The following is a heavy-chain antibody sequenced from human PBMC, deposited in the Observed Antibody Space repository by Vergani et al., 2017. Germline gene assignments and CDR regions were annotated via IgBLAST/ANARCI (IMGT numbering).Heavy chain of an antibody. Sequence: EVQLVQSGAEVKKPGESLKISCKGSGYSFTSYWIGWVRQMPGKGLEWMGIIYPGDSDTRYSPSFQGQVTISADKSISTAYLQWSSLKASDPAMYYCARSAIGYCSSTSCSGGAFDIWGQGTMVTVSS. V-gene: IGHV5-51*01. CDR3: ARSAIGYCSSTSCSGGAFDI. J-gene: IGHJ3*02. CDR1: GYSFTSYW. D-gene: IGHD2-2*01. CDR2: IYPGDSDT.